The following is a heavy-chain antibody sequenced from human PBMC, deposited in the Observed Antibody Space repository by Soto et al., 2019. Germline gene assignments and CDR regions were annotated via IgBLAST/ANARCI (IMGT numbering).Heavy chain of an antibody. D-gene: IGHD3-3*01. CDR1: GGSISSSSYY. CDR2: IYYSGST. V-gene: IGHV4-39*01. Sequence: SETLSLICTASGGSISSSSYYWGWIRQPPGKGLEWIGSIYYSGSTYYNPSLKSRVTISVDTSKNQFSLKLSSVTAADTAVYYCARLVYDFWSGHDAFDTWGQGTMVTVSS. J-gene: IGHJ3*02. CDR3: ARLVYDFWSGHDAFDT.